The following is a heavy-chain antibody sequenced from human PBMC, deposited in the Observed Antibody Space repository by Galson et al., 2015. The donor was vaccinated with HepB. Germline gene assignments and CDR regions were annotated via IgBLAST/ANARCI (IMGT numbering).Heavy chain of an antibody. CDR2: IDPSDSYT. Sequence: QSGAEVKKPGESLRISCKGSGYSFTSYWISWVRQMPGKGLEWMGRIDPSDSYTNYSPSFQGHVTISADKSISTAYLQWSSLKASDTAMYYCASTKAYYGSGSSFDYWGQGTLVTVSS. J-gene: IGHJ4*02. CDR1: GYSFTSYW. D-gene: IGHD3-10*01. V-gene: IGHV5-10-1*01. CDR3: ASTKAYYGSGSSFDY.